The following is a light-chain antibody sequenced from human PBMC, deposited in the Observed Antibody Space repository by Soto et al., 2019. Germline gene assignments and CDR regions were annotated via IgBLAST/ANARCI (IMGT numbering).Light chain of an antibody. CDR1: RMFLYSSNNKNY. Sequence: VMTQSLDSLAVSLLESVTINCKSIRMFLYSSNNKNYLAWYQQKPGQPPKLLIYWASTRESGVPDRFSGSGSGTDFTLTISSLQAEDVAVYYCQQYYSIATFGQGTKVDIK. CDR3: QQYYSIAT. V-gene: IGKV4-1*01. J-gene: IGKJ1*01. CDR2: WAS.